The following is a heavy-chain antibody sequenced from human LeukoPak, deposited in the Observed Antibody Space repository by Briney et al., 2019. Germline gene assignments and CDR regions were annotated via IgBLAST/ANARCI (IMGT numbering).Heavy chain of an antibody. CDR3: ARDPADSSGYPGY. D-gene: IGHD3-22*01. CDR2: INSDGSST. J-gene: IGHJ4*02. Sequence: GGSLRLSCAASGFTLSSCWMHWVRQAPGKGLVWVSRINSDGSSTSYADSVKGRFTISRDSAKNTLYLQMNSLRAEDTAVYYCARDPADSSGYPGYWGQGTLVTVSS. V-gene: IGHV3-74*01. CDR1: GFTLSSCW.